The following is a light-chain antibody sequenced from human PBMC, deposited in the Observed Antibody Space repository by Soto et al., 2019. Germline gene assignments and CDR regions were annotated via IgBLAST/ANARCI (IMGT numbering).Light chain of an antibody. CDR2: KAS. V-gene: IGKV1-5*03. J-gene: IGKJ1*01. CDR1: QTISSW. CDR3: QHYNSYSEA. Sequence: DIQMTQSPSTLSGSVGDRVTITCRASQTISSWLAWYQQKPGKAPKLLIYKASTLKSGVPSRFSGSGSGTEFTLIISSLQPDAFGTYYCQHYNSYSEAFGQGPKVELK.